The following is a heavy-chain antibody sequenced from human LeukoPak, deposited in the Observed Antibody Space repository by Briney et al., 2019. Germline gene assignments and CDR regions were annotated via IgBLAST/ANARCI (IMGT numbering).Heavy chain of an antibody. CDR2: IYYSGST. Sequence: SETLSLTCTVSGGSISSSSYYWGWIRQPPGKGLEWIGSIYYSGSTYYNPSLKSRVTISVDTSKNQFSLKLSSVTAADTAVYYCARVYSNYLFDYWGQGTLVTVSS. CDR3: ARVYSNYLFDY. CDR1: GGSISSSSYY. D-gene: IGHD4-11*01. V-gene: IGHV4-39*07. J-gene: IGHJ4*02.